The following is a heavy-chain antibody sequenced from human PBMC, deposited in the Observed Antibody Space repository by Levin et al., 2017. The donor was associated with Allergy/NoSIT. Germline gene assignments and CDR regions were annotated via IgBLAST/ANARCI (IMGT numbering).Heavy chain of an antibody. V-gene: IGHV3-30*04. Sequence: LSLTCAAPGFTFSSYAMHWVRQAPGKGLEWVAVISYDGSNKYYADSVKGRFTISRDNSKNTLYLQMNSLRAEDTAVYYCASPYSSSSPPHPYYYYYGMDVWGQGTTVTVSS. D-gene: IGHD6-6*01. CDR1: GFTFSSYA. CDR3: ASPYSSSSPPHPYYYYYGMDV. J-gene: IGHJ6*02. CDR2: ISYDGSNK.